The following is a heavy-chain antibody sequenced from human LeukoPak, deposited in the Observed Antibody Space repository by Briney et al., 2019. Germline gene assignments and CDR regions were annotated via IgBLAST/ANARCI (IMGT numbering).Heavy chain of an antibody. J-gene: IGHJ6*02. CDR3: ATDSYCSSTSCYAYYYYGMDV. CDR1: GGTFSSYA. V-gene: IGHV1-69*13. D-gene: IGHD2-2*01. Sequence: SVKVSCKASGGTFSSYAISWVRQAPGQGLEWMGGIIPIFGTANYAQKFQGRVTITADESTSTAYMELSSLRSEDTAVYYCATDSYCSSTSCYAYYYYGMDVWGQGTTVTVSS. CDR2: IIPIFGTA.